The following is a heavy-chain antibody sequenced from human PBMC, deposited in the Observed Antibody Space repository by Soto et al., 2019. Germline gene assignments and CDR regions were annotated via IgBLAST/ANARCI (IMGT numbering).Heavy chain of an antibody. Sequence: SVKVSCKASGGTFSSYAISWVRQAPGQGLEWMGGIIPIFGTANYAQKFQGRVTITADESTSTAYMELSSLRSEDTAVYYCARGGQKYSSSWYAGDFDYWGQGTLVTVSS. CDR1: GGTFSSYA. J-gene: IGHJ4*02. CDR3: ARGGQKYSSSWYAGDFDY. D-gene: IGHD6-13*01. V-gene: IGHV1-69*13. CDR2: IIPIFGTA.